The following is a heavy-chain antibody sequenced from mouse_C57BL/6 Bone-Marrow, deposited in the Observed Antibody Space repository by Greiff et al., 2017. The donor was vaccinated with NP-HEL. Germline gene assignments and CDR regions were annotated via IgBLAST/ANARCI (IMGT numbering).Heavy chain of an antibody. V-gene: IGHV10-1*01. Sequence: VQLKESGGGLVQPKGSLKLSCAASGFSFNTYAMNWVRQAPGKGLEWVARIRSKSNNYATYYADSVKDRFTISRDDSESMLYLQMNNLKTEDTAMYYCVRGYFPFAYWGQGTLVTVSA. CDR1: GFSFNTYA. J-gene: IGHJ3*01. D-gene: IGHD2-3*01. CDR2: IRSKSNNYAT. CDR3: VRGYFPFAY.